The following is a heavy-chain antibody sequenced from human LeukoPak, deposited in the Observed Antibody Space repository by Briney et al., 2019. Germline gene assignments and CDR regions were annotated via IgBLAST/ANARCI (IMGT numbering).Heavy chain of an antibody. CDR2: VNTNGRST. Sequence: GRSLRLSCAASGFTFGRHWMHWVRQAPGKGLVWVSRVNTNGRSTSYVDSVKGRFTISRDNAKNSLYLQMNGLRAEDTAVYYCAIQKADLITMVRGIIAFWGQGTLVTVSS. J-gene: IGHJ1*01. D-gene: IGHD3-10*01. CDR1: GFTFGRHW. V-gene: IGHV3-74*01. CDR3: AIQKADLITMVRGIIAF.